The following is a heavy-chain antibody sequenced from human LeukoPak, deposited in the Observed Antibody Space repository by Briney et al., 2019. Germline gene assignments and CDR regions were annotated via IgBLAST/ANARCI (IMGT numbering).Heavy chain of an antibody. Sequence: TGGSLRLSCAASGFTFSSYAMSWVRQAPGKGLEWVSAISGSGGSTYYADSVKGRFTISRDNSKNTLYLQMNSLRAEDTAVYYCAKERLDCSSTSCPFDYWGQGTLVTVSS. J-gene: IGHJ4*02. CDR3: AKERLDCSSTSCPFDY. CDR1: GFTFSSYA. CDR2: ISGSGGST. D-gene: IGHD2-2*01. V-gene: IGHV3-23*01.